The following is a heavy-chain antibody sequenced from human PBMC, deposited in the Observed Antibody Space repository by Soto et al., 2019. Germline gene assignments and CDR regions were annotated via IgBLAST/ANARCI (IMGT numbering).Heavy chain of an antibody. J-gene: IGHJ4*02. CDR1: GGSLSTNP. CDR3: ARRDSGGFFRFFDS. CDR2: TGSGTGPG. Sequence: QVQRVQSGTEVKKPGSSVKVSCKTSGGSLSTNPISWVRQAPGQGLEWMGGTGSGTGPGNHAQKFQGRLTVTADKSTGTVYMELTNLSSEDTAVYYCARRDSGGFFRFFDSWGQGTLVTVSS. V-gene: IGHV1-69*06. D-gene: IGHD2-15*01.